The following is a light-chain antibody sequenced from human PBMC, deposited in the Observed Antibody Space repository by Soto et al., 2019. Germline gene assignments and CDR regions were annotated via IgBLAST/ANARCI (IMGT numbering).Light chain of an antibody. CDR2: AAS. V-gene: IGKV1-12*01. CDR1: QGIGRW. J-gene: IGKJ4*01. Sequence: DIQMTQSPSSVSAYVGDRVTFTCRASQGIGRWLAWYQQKPGQAPKLLIYAASSLQSGVPSRFSGSGSGTDFTLTISSLQPEDCGTYYCQQANSFPLTFGGGTKVEI. CDR3: QQANSFPLT.